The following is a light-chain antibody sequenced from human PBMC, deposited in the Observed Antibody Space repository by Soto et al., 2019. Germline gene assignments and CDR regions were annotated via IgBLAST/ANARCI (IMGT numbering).Light chain of an antibody. V-gene: IGKV3-15*01. CDR2: GAS. CDR3: QQYNTWPIT. J-gene: IGKJ5*01. CDR1: QSVSSN. Sequence: EIVMTQSPATLSVSPGDRATLSCRASQSVSSNLAGYQQKPGQAPRLLIYGASARDTGIPARFSGSGSGTEFTLTISSLQSEDFAVYYCQQYNTWPITFGQGTRLESK.